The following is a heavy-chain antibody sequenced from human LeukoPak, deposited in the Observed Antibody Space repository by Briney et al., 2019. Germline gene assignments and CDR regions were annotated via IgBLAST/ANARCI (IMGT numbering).Heavy chain of an antibody. CDR3: AKRGVVIRVILVGFHKEAYYFDS. D-gene: IGHD3-22*01. Sequence: GGSLRLSCAVSGITLSNYGMSWVRQAPGKGLEWVAGISGSGGSTNYADSVKGRFTISRDSPKNTLYLQMNILRAEDTAVYFCAKRGVVIRVILVGFHKEAYYFDSWGQGALVTGSS. CDR2: ISGSGGST. V-gene: IGHV3-23*01. J-gene: IGHJ4*02. CDR1: GITLSNYG.